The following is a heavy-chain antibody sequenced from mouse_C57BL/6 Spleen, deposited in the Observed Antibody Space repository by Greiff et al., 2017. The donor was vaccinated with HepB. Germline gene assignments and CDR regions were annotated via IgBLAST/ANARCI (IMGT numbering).Heavy chain of an antibody. CDR2: IDPSDSYT. V-gene: IGHV1-69*01. CDR3: SRWDYDGVTYYAMDY. CDR1: GYTFTSYW. Sequence: QVQLQQPGAELVMPGASVKLSCKASGYTFTSYWMHWVKQRPGQGLEWIGEIDPSDSYTNYNQKFKGKSTLTVDKSSSTAYMQLSSLTSEDSAVYYCSRWDYDGVTYYAMDYWGQGTSVTVSS. J-gene: IGHJ4*01. D-gene: IGHD2-4*01.